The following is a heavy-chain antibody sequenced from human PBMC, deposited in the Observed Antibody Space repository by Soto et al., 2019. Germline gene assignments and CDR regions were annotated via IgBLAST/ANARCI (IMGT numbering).Heavy chain of an antibody. D-gene: IGHD3-22*01. V-gene: IGHV1-18*01. J-gene: IGHJ3*02. CDR2: ISAYNGNT. CDR3: ARVFPYRSYYDSSGYRTSDAFDI. CDR1: GGTFSSYT. Sequence: ASVKVSCKASGGTFSSYTISWVRQAPGQGIEWMGWISAYNGNTNYAQKLQGRVTMTKDTSTSTAYLELRSLRSDDTAVYYCARVFPYRSYYDSSGYRTSDAFDIWGQGTMVTVSS.